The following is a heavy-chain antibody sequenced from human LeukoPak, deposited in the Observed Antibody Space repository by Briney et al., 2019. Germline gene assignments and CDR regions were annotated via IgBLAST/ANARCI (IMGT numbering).Heavy chain of an antibody. J-gene: IGHJ4*02. D-gene: IGHD3-10*01. Sequence: PSETLSLTCTVSGGSISSYYWSWIRQPPGTGMERIGYIYYSGRTNYNPSRKSRVAISVDTSKNQFSLKLSSVTAADTTVYYCAISARVGYGSGAWGYWGQGTLVTVSS. CDR1: GGSISSYY. CDR2: IYYSGRT. CDR3: AISARVGYGSGAWGY. V-gene: IGHV4-59*01.